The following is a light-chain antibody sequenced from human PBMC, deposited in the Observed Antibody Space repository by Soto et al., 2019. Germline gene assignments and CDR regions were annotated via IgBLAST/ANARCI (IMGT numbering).Light chain of an antibody. V-gene: IGLV2-14*01. CDR3: TSYTSSSTLDV. CDR2: EVS. CDR1: RSDVGGYNY. Sequence: QSVLTQPASVSGSPGQSITISCTGTRSDVGGYNYVSWYQQHPGKAPKLIIYEVSNRPTGVSNRFSGSKSGHTASLTISGLQSEGEADYFCTSYTSSSTLDVFGTGTKVTVL. J-gene: IGLJ1*01.